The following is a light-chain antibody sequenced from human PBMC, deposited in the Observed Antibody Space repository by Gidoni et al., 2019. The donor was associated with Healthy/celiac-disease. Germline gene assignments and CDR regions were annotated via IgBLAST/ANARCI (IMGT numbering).Light chain of an antibody. V-gene: IGKV1-39*01. J-gene: IGKJ2*01. CDR3: QQCYSTLYT. CDR2: AAS. CDR1: QSISTS. Sequence: DIQMTQSPSSLSASVGDRVTITCRASQSISTSINWYQQNPGKAPNLLIYAASSLQSGVPSRFSGSGSGTDFTLTISSLQPEDFASYYCQQCYSTLYTFGQXTKLEIK.